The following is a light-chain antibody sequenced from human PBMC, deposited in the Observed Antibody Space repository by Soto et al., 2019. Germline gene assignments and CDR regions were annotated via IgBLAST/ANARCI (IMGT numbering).Light chain of an antibody. V-gene: IGLV1-51*01. CDR1: SSNIGNHY. J-gene: IGLJ2*01. CDR2: DNN. Sequence: QSALTQPPSVSAAPGQKVTIPCSGGSSNIGNHYVSWYQQLPGTAPKLLIYDNNKRPSGIPDRFSGSKSGTSATLGITGLQTGDEADYYCGTWDSSLSAGVFGGGTKLTVL. CDR3: GTWDSSLSAGV.